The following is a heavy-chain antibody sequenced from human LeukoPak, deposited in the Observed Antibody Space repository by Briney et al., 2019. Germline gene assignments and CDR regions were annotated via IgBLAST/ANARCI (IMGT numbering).Heavy chain of an antibody. Sequence: GGSLRLSCAASGFTFRSYAMSWVRQAPGKGLEWVSAISATGGKTYYADSVKGRFTISRDNSKSKASLQVNRMRVEDTAVDFCGKEKKVVGMVAASFDSWGQGTLVTVSS. CDR1: GFTFRSYA. CDR3: GKEKKVVGMVAASFDS. J-gene: IGHJ4*02. V-gene: IGHV3-23*01. D-gene: IGHD2-15*01. CDR2: ISATGGKT.